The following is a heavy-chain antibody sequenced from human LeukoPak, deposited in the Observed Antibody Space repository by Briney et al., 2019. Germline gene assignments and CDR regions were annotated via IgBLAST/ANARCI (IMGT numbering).Heavy chain of an antibody. J-gene: IGHJ5*02. Sequence: PSETLSLTFTVSGGSISSYYWSWIRQPAGKGLEWIGRIYTSGSTNYNPSLKSRVTMSVDTSKNPFSLKLSSVTAADTAVYYCARDYGITMITTLGWFDPWGQGTLVTVSS. CDR1: GGSISSYY. CDR2: IYTSGST. CDR3: ARDYGITMITTLGWFDP. V-gene: IGHV4-4*07. D-gene: IGHD3-22*01.